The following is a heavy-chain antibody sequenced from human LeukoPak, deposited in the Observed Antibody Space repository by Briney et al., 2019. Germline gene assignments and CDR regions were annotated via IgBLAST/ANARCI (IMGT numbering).Heavy chain of an antibody. CDR2: ISSSGSTI. V-gene: IGHV3-11*04. D-gene: IGHD2-2*01. J-gene: IGHJ4*02. CDR3: ARVKVVPAATDGFDY. CDR1: GFTFSDYY. Sequence: GGSLRLSCAASGFTFSDYYMSWIRQAPGKGLEWVSYISSSGSTIYYADSVKGRFTISRDNAKNSLCLQMNSLRAEDTAVYYCARVKVVPAATDGFDYWGQGTLVTVSS.